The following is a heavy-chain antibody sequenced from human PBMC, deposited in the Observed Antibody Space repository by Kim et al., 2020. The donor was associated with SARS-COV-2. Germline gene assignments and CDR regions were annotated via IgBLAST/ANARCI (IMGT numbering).Heavy chain of an antibody. J-gene: IGHJ4*02. V-gene: IGHV4-39*01. CDR2: T. CDR3: ATQDIVVAASFY. Sequence: TYHNPSLKSRVTIAVDTPKNQFSLKLSSVTAADTAVYYCATQDIVVAASFYWGQGTLVTVSS. D-gene: IGHD2-2*01.